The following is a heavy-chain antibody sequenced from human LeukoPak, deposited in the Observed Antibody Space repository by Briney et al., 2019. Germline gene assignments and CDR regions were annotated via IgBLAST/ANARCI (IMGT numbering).Heavy chain of an antibody. Sequence: PSETLSLTGTASGGSISSYYWSWIRQPPGKGLEWIGYIYYSGSTNYNPSLKSRVTISVDTSKNQFSLKLSSVTAADTAVYYCARSTVVKAAYYYYYMDVWGKGTTVTVSS. CDR3: ARSTVVKAAYYYYYMDV. V-gene: IGHV4-59*01. CDR1: GGSISSYY. J-gene: IGHJ6*03. D-gene: IGHD4-23*01. CDR2: IYYSGST.